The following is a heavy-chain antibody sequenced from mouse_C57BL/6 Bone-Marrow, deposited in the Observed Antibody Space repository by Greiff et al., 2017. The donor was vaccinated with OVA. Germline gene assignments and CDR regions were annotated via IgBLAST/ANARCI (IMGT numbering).Heavy chain of an antibody. V-gene: IGHV1-82*01. CDR1: GYAFSSYW. D-gene: IGHD2-3*01. Sequence: QVQLQQSGPELVKPGASVKISCKASGYAFSSYWMNWVKQRPGKGLEWIGRIYPGDGDTNYNGKFKGKATLTADKSSSTAYMQLSSLTSEDSAVYFCARHEDGYYASYFDYWGQGTTLTVSS. CDR3: ARHEDGYYASYFDY. CDR2: IYPGDGDT. J-gene: IGHJ2*01.